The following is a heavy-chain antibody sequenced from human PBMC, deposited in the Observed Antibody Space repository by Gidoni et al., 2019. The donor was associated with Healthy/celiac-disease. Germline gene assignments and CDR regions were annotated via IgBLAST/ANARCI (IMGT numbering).Heavy chain of an antibody. J-gene: IGHJ4*02. CDR1: GFTFADYA. V-gene: IGHV3-9*01. CDR3: AKGRAGIAARPSLFDY. D-gene: IGHD6-6*01. CDR2: ISWNSGSI. Sequence: EVQLVESGGGLVQPGRSLRPSCAASGFTFADYAMHWVRQAPGKGLEWVSGISWNSGSIGYADSVKGRFTISRDNAKNSLYLQMNSLRAEDTALYYCAKGRAGIAARPSLFDYWGQGTLVTVSS.